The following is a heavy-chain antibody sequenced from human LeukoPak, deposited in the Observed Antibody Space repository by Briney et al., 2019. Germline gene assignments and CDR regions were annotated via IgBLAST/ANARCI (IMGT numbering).Heavy chain of an antibody. J-gene: IGHJ4*02. D-gene: IGHD3-22*01. CDR2: ISGSGDYT. V-gene: IGHV3-21*01. CDR3: ARGFSGYSSYYFDY. Sequence: GGSLRLSCAASGFTFSSHGMSWVRQAPGKGLEWVSTISGSGDYTYYADSVKGRFTISRDNAKNSLYLQMNSLRAEDTAVYYCARGFSGYSSYYFDYWGQGTLVTVSS. CDR1: GFTFSSHG.